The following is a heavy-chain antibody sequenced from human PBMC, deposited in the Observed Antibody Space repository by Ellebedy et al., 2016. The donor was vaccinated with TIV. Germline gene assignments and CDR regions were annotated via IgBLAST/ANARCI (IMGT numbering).Heavy chain of an antibody. CDR1: GYTFTDYW. D-gene: IGHD6-19*01. V-gene: IGHV5-51*01. CDR2: IFPGDSDT. J-gene: IGHJ4*02. Sequence: GGSLRLXXQASGYTFTDYWIGWVRQMPGKGLEWMAIIFPGDSDTGYSPSFQGQVTISVDKSINTIYLQWTSLKASDSGTYYCARLGRTSAWYYYWGQGTQVTVSS. CDR3: ARLGRTSAWYYY.